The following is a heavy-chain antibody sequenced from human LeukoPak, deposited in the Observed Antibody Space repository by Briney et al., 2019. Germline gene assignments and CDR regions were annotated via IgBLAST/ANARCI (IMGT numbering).Heavy chain of an antibody. J-gene: IGHJ4*02. D-gene: IGHD2-2*01. Sequence: TGGSLRLSCAASGFTFSRYAMSWVRQAPGKGLEWVSAISGGGGSTYNADSVKGRFSVSRDNPKNTLYLQMNSLRAEDTAIYFCAKDGEGEVPTAIGYWGQGTLVIVSS. CDR3: AKDGEGEVPTAIGY. CDR2: ISGGGGST. V-gene: IGHV3-23*01. CDR1: GFTFSRYA.